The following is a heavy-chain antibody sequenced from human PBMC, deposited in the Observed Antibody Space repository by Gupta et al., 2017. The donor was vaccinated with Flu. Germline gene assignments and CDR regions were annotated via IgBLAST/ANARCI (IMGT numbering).Heavy chain of an antibody. J-gene: IGHJ4*02. V-gene: IGHV4-39*02. CDR3: ARLGGAGFDSQYYFDY. D-gene: IGHD3-10*01. Sequence: QLQLQESGPGLVKPSETLSLTCSVSGDSIGRSGYYWAWIRQPPGKGLGWIGSIYSRGRTHYNPSLERRVTISLDMSNNDFSLRLASVTAADTSVYYCARLGGAGFDSQYYFDYWGQGALVTVSS. CDR1: GDSIGRSGYY. CDR2: IYSRGRT.